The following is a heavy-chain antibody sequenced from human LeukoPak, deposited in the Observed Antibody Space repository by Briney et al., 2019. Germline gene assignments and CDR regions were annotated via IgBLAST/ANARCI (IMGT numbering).Heavy chain of an antibody. V-gene: IGHV3-23*01. J-gene: IGHJ4*02. D-gene: IGHD4-17*01. Sequence: PGGSLRLSCAASGFTFSSYAMSWVRQAPGKGLEWVSAISGSGGSTYYADSVKGRFTISRDNSKNTLYLHMNSLRAEDSAVYYCAKDPGATVTTDYWGQGTLVTVSS. CDR2: ISGSGGST. CDR3: AKDPGATVTTDY. CDR1: GFTFSSYA.